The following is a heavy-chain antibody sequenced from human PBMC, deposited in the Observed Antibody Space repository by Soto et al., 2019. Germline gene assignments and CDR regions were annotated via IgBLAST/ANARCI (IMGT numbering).Heavy chain of an antibody. CDR2: IYYSGST. J-gene: IGHJ4*02. V-gene: IGHV4-30-4*01. CDR1: GGSISSGDYY. D-gene: IGHD5-18*01. CDR3: ARAGRYGGFDY. Sequence: PSETLSLTCTVSGGSISSGDYYWSWIRQPPGKGLEWIGYIYYSGSTYYNPSLKSRVTISVDTSKNQFSLKLSSVTAADTAVYYCARAGRYGGFDYWGQGTLVTVSS.